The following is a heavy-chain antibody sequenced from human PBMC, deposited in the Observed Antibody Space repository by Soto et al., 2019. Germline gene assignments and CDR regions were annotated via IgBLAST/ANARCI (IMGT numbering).Heavy chain of an antibody. J-gene: IGHJ4*02. V-gene: IGHV4-39*01. CDR1: GDSISSSIYY. CDR3: ARQIRHYENHNFDY. D-gene: IGHD4-17*01. CDR2: ISYYGST. Sequence: SETLSLTCTVSGDSISSSIYYWGWIRQPPGKGLEWIGTISYYGSTYYNPSLKSRVTISVDTSKNQFSLKLSSVTAADTAVYYCARQIRHYENHNFDYWGQGTLVTVSS.